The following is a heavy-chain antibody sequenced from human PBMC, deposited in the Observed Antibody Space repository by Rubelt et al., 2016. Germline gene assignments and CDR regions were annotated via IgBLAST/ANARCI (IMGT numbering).Heavy chain of an antibody. CDR1: GFTFSSYG. J-gene: IGHJ3*01. V-gene: IGHV3-33*05. D-gene: IGHD6-19*01. CDR2: ISFDGSNK. Sequence: EYGGGVVQPGRSLRLSCAASGFTFSSYGMHWVRQAPGKGLEWVAVISFDGSNKFYADSVKGRFTISRDTSDNTLYLQMNSLRDEDTALYYCARGQGMAGSDAFDFWGQGTLVKVSS. CDR3: ARGQGMAGSDAFDF.